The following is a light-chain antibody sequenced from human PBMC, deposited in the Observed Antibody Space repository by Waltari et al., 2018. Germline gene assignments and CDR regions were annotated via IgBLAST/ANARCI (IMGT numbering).Light chain of an antibody. Sequence: QPVLTQSSSASASLGSSVKLTCTLSIGPSSYIIAWHQQQPGKAPRYLMKLEGSGIYNKGSGGPDLFSGYSSGDVRYLTISNLQSEDDADYDCETWDINTLEWVFGGGTKLTLL. CDR1: IGPSSYI. J-gene: IGLJ3*02. V-gene: IGLV4-60*03. CDR2: LEGSGIY. CDR3: ETWDINTLEWV.